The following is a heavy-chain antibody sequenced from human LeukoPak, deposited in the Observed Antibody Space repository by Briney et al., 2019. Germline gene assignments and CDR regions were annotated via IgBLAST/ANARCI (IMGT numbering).Heavy chain of an antibody. CDR2: ISYDGSNK. V-gene: IGHV3-30*03. CDR3: AATVTFDAFDI. CDR1: GFTFSSYG. J-gene: IGHJ3*02. Sequence: PGRSLRLSCAASGFTFSSYGMHWVRQAPGKGLEWVAVISYDGSNKYYADSVKGRFTISRDNSKNTLYLRMNSLRAEDTAVYYCAATVTFDAFDIWGQGTMVTVSS. D-gene: IGHD4-17*01.